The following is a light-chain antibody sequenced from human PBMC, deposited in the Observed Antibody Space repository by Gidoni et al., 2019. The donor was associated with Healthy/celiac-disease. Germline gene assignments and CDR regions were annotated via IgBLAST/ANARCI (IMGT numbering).Light chain of an antibody. J-gene: IGKJ3*01. CDR2: AAS. CDR3: QQLNSYPLVT. Sequence: IQLTQSPSSLSASVGDRVTITCRASQGISSYLAWYQQKPGKAPKLLIYAASSLQSGVPPRFSSSGSGTDFTLTISSLQHEDFATYYCQQLNSYPLVTFGHGTKVDIK. CDR1: QGISSY. V-gene: IGKV1-9*01.